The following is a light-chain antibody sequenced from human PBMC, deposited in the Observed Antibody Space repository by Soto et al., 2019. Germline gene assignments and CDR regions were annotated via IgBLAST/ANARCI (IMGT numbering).Light chain of an antibody. CDR1: QSISSW. J-gene: IGKJ1*01. Sequence: DIQMTQSPSTLSASVGDRVTITCRASQSISSWLAWYQQKPGKAPKLLIYDASSLESGVPSRFTGSRSGTEFTLTISSLQPDDFASYYRQQYNSYWTFGQGTKVDIK. CDR2: DAS. V-gene: IGKV1-5*01. CDR3: QQYNSYWT.